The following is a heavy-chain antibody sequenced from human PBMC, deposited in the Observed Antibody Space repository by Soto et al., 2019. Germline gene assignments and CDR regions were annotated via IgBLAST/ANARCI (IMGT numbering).Heavy chain of an antibody. V-gene: IGHV3-48*01. Sequence: PGGSLRLSCAASGFTFSSYWMNWVRQAPGKGLEWVSYISSSSSTIYYADSVKGRFTISRDNAKNSLYLQMNSLRAEDTAVYYCAREIYDSSGYYAPFDYWGQGTLVTVSS. CDR1: GFTFSSYW. CDR2: ISSSSSTI. D-gene: IGHD3-22*01. CDR3: AREIYDSSGYYAPFDY. J-gene: IGHJ4*02.